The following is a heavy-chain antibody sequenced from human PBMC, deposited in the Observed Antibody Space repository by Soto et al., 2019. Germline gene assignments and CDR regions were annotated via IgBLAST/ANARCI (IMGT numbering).Heavy chain of an antibody. J-gene: IGHJ4*02. CDR2: SYYSGST. CDR3: AGLTRIAAAGIDY. Sequence: QLQLQEAGPGLVKPSETLSLTCTVSGGSISSSSYYWGWIRQPPGKGMEWIGSSYYSGSTYYNPSLKSRVTISVDTSKNQFSPKLSSVTAADTAVYYCAGLTRIAAAGIDYWGQGTLVTVSS. V-gene: IGHV4-39*01. D-gene: IGHD6-13*01. CDR1: GGSISSSSYY.